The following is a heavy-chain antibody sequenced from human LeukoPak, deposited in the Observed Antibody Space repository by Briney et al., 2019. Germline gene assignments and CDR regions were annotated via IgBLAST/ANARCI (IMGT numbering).Heavy chain of an antibody. CDR1: GGTFSSYA. J-gene: IGHJ3*02. V-gene: IGHV1-69*04. D-gene: IGHD3-22*01. CDR2: IIPIFGIA. Sequence: SVKVSCKASGGTFSSYAISWVRQAPGQGLEWMGRIIPIFGIANYAQKFQGRVTITADKSTSTAYMELSSLRSEDTAVYYCARGGGYYNDSSGYAPNDIWGQGTMVTVSS. CDR3: ARGGGYYNDSSGYAPNDI.